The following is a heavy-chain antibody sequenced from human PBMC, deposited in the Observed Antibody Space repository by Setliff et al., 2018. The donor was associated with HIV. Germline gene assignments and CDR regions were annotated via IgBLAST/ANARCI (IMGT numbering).Heavy chain of an antibody. CDR1: GCTFTSYG. Sequence: ASVKVSCKASGCTFTSYGISWVRQAPGQGLEWMGWISAYNGNTNYAQKLQGRVTMTTDTSTSTAYLELRSLRSDDTAVYYCARDPYFWSGYKWFDPWGQGTLVTVSS. V-gene: IGHV1-18*01. CDR2: ISAYNGNT. J-gene: IGHJ5*02. D-gene: IGHD3-3*01. CDR3: ARDPYFWSGYKWFDP.